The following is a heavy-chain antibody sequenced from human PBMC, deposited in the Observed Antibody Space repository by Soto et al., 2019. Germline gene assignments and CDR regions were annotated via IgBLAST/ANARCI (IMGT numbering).Heavy chain of an antibody. CDR1: GGTFSSYA. Sequence: ASVKVSCKASGGTFSSYAISWVRQAPGQGLEWMGGIIPIFGTANYAQKFQGRVTITADESTSTAYMELSSLRSEDTAVYYCARERWVGIVGATTRSFYGMDVWGQGTTVTVSS. CDR3: ARERWVGIVGATTRSFYGMDV. J-gene: IGHJ6*02. CDR2: IIPIFGTA. D-gene: IGHD1-26*01. V-gene: IGHV1-69*13.